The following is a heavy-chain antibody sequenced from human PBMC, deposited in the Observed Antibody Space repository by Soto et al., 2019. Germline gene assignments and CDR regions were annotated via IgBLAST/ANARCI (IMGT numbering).Heavy chain of an antibody. CDR2: ISGSGGST. D-gene: IGHD4-17*01. Sequence: LRLSCAASGFTFSSYAMSWVRQAPGKGLEWVSGISGSGGSTHYADSVKGRFTISRDNSKNTLYLQMNSLRAEDTAVYYCAKDRDYGSDFDYWGQGTLVTVSS. CDR3: AKDRDYGSDFDY. V-gene: IGHV3-23*01. J-gene: IGHJ4*02. CDR1: GFTFSSYA.